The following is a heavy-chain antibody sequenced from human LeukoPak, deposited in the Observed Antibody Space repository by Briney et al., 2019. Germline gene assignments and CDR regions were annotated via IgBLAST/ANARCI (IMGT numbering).Heavy chain of an antibody. CDR3: TKDRGRYYDSSGYYWGYYFDS. CDR1: GFIFSTYA. D-gene: IGHD3-22*01. CDR2: ISGGGGST. J-gene: IGHJ4*02. V-gene: IGHV3-23*01. Sequence: GGSLRLSCAASGFIFSTYAVNWVRQAPGKGLEWVSTISGGGGSTYYADSVRGRFTISRDNSKNTLYLQMSSLRAEDTAVYYCTKDRGRYYDSSGYYWGYYFDSWGQGILVTVST.